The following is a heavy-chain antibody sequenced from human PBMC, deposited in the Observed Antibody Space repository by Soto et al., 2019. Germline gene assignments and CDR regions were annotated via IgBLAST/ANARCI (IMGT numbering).Heavy chain of an antibody. CDR3: AKVFYYYDSSGYYYFDY. J-gene: IGHJ4*02. CDR2: ISGSGSTI. Sequence: GGSLRLSCAASGFTFSSYAVSWVRQAPGKGPEWLSSISGSGSTIYYADSVKGRFPISRDNSKNTLYLKMSSLGAEDTAVYYCAKVFYYYDSSGYYYFDYWGQGTLVTVSS. CDR1: GFTFSSYA. V-gene: IGHV3-23*01. D-gene: IGHD3-22*01.